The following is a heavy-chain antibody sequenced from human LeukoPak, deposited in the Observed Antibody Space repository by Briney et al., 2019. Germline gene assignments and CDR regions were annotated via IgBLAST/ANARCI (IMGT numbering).Heavy chain of an antibody. D-gene: IGHD3-10*01. CDR1: GFTLSDYH. CDR3: ARSGGPGTYHQLRYNWFDP. J-gene: IGHJ5*02. Sequence: GGSLRLSCAASGFTLSDYHMNWVRQAPGKGLEWLSSITTISHYIYYAGAVRGRFTISRDNAKNSLYLQMNSLRGEDTAVYYCARSGGPGTYHQLRYNWFDPWGQGTLDTVSS. CDR2: ITTISHYI. V-gene: IGHV3-21*01.